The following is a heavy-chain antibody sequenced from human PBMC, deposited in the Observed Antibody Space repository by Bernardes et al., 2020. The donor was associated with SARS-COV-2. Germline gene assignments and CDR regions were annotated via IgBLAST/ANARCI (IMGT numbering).Heavy chain of an antibody. CDR2: ISSSASKI. Sequence: GGSLRLSCSASGFTFSDYYMNWFRQAPGRGLEWLSYISSSASKIEYADSVKGRFTVSRDNARNAVFLQMNSLRVEDTAVYYCVKGGLRLGELWGSDWGQGTLVTVSS. CDR3: VKGGLRLGELWGSD. J-gene: IGHJ4*02. D-gene: IGHD3-16*01. CDR1: GFTFSDYY. V-gene: IGHV3-11*01.